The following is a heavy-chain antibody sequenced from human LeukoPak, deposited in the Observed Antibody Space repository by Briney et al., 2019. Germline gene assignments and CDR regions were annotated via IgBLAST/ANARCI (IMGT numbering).Heavy chain of an antibody. CDR1: GGSISSYY. CDR3: AGLYYDSSGYYN. J-gene: IGHJ4*02. Sequence: PSETLSLTCTVSGGSISSYYWSWIRQPPGKGLEWIGEINHSGSTNYNPSLKSRVTISVDTSKNQFSLKLSSVTAADTAVYYCAGLYYDSSGYYNWGQGTLVTVSS. CDR2: INHSGST. V-gene: IGHV4-34*01. D-gene: IGHD3-22*01.